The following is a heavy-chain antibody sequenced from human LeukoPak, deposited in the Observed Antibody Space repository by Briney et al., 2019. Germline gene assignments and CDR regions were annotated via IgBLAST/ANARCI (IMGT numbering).Heavy chain of an antibody. J-gene: IGHJ6*03. D-gene: IGHD3-16*02. Sequence: GGSLILSCAASGFTFSDYYMSWIRQAPGKGLEWVSYISSSGSTIYYADSVKGRFTISRDNAKNSLYLQMNSLRAEDTAVYYCARARYDYVWGSYRYTYYYYYMDVWGKGTTVTVSS. V-gene: IGHV3-11*04. CDR3: ARARYDYVWGSYRYTYYYYYMDV. CDR1: GFTFSDYY. CDR2: ISSSGSTI.